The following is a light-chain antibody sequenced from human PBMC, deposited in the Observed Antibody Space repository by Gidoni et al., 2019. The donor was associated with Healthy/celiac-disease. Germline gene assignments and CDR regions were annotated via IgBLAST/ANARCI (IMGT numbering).Light chain of an antibody. J-gene: IGLJ3*02. V-gene: IGLV2-23*02. CDR3: CSYAGSGTP. CDR1: SSDVGSYNL. Sequence: QSPLTQPASVSGSPGQSITISCTGTSSDVGSYNLVSWYQQHPGKAPKLMIYEVSKRPSGVSNRFSGSKSGNTASLTISGLQAEDEADYYCCSYAGSGTPFGGGTKLTVL. CDR2: EVS.